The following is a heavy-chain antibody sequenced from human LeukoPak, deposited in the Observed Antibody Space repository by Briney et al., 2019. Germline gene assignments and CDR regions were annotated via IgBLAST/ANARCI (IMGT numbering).Heavy chain of an antibody. Sequence: ASVKVSCKASGYTFTGYHLHWVRQAPGQGLEWMGWISGGSNYAQKFQGRVTMTRDTSISTAYMELGRLRSDDTAFYYCARGGGGVGHNVHRCVGGGSRRQGTALPADPRGGGGRGDLGPRFFFGGGGGGGGTWDSSLDYWGQGTLVTVSS. D-gene: IGHD3-16*01. CDR1: GYTFTGYH. CDR3: ARGGGGVGHNVHRCVGGGSRRQGTALPADPRGGGGRGDLGPRFFFGGGGGGGGTWDSSLDY. J-gene: IGHJ4*02. CDR2: ISGGS. V-gene: IGHV1-2*02.